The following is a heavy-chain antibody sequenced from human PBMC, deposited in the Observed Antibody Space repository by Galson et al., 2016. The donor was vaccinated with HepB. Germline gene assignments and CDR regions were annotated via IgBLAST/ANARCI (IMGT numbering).Heavy chain of an antibody. CDR3: TLNHAFDI. CDR2: IKRKTDGGTT. V-gene: IGHV3-15*01. CDR1: GFTFSNAS. Sequence: SLRLSCAASGFTFSNASMSWVRQAPGKGLEWVGRIKRKTDGGTTDYAAPVKGRFTISRDDSKNTLYLQMNRLKTEDTAVYYCTLNHAFDIWGQGTMVTVSS. J-gene: IGHJ3*02.